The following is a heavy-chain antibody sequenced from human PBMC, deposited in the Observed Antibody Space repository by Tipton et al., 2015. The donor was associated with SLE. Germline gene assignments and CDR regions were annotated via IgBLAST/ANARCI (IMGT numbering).Heavy chain of an antibody. CDR2: IYCSGTT. D-gene: IGHD2-21*01. J-gene: IGHJ4*02. Sequence: TLSLTCTVSDGPISSSSYYWAWIRQPPGRGLEYIGSIYCSGTTNFNPSPKSRVTISVDTSKNQFSLKLSSVTAADTAVYYCARLGVALDYWGQGTLVTVSA. CDR1: DGPISSSSYY. V-gene: IGHV4-39*07. CDR3: ARLGVALDY.